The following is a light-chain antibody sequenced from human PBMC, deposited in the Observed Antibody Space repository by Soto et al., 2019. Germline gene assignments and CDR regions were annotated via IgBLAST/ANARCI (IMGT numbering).Light chain of an antibody. CDR3: QQYDNLPLT. CDR2: DAS. Sequence: DIQMTQSPSSLSAYVGDRFTITCQASQDIRNYLNWYQQKPGKAPKLLXYDASNLETGVPSRFSGSGSGTDFTFTISSLQPEDIETYYCQQYDNLPLTFGGGTKVDIK. CDR1: QDIRNY. V-gene: IGKV1-33*01. J-gene: IGKJ4*01.